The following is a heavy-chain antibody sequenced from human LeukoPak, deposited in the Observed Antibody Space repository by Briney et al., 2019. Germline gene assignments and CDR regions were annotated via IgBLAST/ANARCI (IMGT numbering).Heavy chain of an antibody. CDR2: IFPSGGEI. CDR3: ATYRQVLLPFES. V-gene: IGHV3-23*01. J-gene: IGHJ4*02. CDR1: GFTISTFA. Sequence: EPGGSLRLSCAASGFTISTFAMIWVRQPPGKGLEWVSSIFPSGGEIHYADSVRGRFTVSRDNSKSTLSLQMNSLRAEDTAIYYCATYRQVLLPFESWGQGTLVTVSS. D-gene: IGHD2-8*02.